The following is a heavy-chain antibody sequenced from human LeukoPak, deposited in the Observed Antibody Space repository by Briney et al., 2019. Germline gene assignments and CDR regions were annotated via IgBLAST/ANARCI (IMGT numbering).Heavy chain of an antibody. CDR3: ATYRQVLLPFES. CDR2: ISGSGGST. CDR1: GFTFSSYG. J-gene: IGHJ4*02. V-gene: IGHV3-23*01. D-gene: IGHD2-8*02. Sequence: GGTLRLSCAASGFTFSSYGMSWVRQAPGKGLEWVSAISGSGGSTYYADSVRGRFTISRDNSKSTLSLQMNSLRAEDTAIYYCATYRQVLLPFESWGQGTLVTVSS.